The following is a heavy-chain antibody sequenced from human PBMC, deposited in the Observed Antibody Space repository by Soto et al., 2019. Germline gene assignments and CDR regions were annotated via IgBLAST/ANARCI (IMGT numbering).Heavy chain of an antibody. CDR1: GYTFTGYY. D-gene: IGHD6-13*01. CDR3: ARAVTGYSSSLVDY. Sequence: ASVKVSCKASGYTFTGYYMHWVRQAPGQGLEWMGWINPNSGGTNYAQKFQGRVTMTRDTSISTAYMELSRLRSDDTAVYYCARAVTGYSSSLVDYWGQGTLVTVSS. J-gene: IGHJ4*02. V-gene: IGHV1-2*02. CDR2: INPNSGGT.